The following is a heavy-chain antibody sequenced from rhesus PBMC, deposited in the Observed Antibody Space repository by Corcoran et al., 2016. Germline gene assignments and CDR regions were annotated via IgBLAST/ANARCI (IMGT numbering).Heavy chain of an antibody. J-gene: IGHJ4*01. CDR2: ISESRGIR. D-gene: IGHD6-25*01. Sequence: DVQLVESGGGLVKPGGSLRLSCVASGFTFSSYVMHWVRQAPGKGLEWVSVISESRGIRYYADSVKCRFTISRDNAKNSLFLQMNSLRAEDTAGYYCTSSGIAAAANFDYWGQGVLVTVSS. V-gene: IGHV3S26*01. CDR3: TSSGIAAAANFDY. CDR1: GFTFSSYV.